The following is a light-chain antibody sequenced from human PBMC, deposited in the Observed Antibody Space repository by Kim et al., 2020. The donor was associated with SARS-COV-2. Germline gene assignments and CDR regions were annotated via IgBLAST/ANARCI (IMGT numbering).Light chain of an antibody. J-gene: IGKJ3*01. Sequence: EIVLTQSPGTLSLSPGERATLSCRASQSVSSSYLGWYQQKPGQAPRLLIYGASSRATGIPDRFSGSGSGTDFTLTISRLEPEDFAVYYCQQYGSSHFTFGPGTKVDIK. CDR2: GAS. V-gene: IGKV3-20*01. CDR3: QQYGSSHFT. CDR1: QSVSSSY.